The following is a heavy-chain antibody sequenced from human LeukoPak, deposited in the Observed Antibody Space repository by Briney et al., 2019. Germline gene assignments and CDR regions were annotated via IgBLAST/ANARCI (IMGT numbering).Heavy chain of an antibody. J-gene: IGHJ3*02. D-gene: IGHD6-19*01. CDR3: ARDDSGWDAFDI. CDR2: INPNSGNT. CDR1: GYTFTGYY. Sequence: ASVKVSCKASGYTFTGYYMHWVRQAPGQGLEWMGWINPNSGNTGYAQKFQGRVTITRNTSISAAYMELSSLRSEDTAVYYCARDDSGWDAFDIWGQGTMVTVSS. V-gene: IGHV1-8*03.